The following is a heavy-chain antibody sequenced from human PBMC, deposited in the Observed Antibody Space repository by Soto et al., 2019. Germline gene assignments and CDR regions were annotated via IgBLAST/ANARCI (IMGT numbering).Heavy chain of an antibody. V-gene: IGHV1-3*01. CDR1: GYTFTSYA. CDR2: INAGNGNT. Sequence: ASVKVSCTASGYTFTSYAMHWVRQAPGQRLEWMGWINAGNGNTKYSQKFQGRVTITRDTSASTAYMELSSLRSEDTAVYYCARVLGGCSGGSCHAQDYWGQGTLVTVSS. CDR3: ARVLGGCSGGSCHAQDY. J-gene: IGHJ4*02. D-gene: IGHD2-15*01.